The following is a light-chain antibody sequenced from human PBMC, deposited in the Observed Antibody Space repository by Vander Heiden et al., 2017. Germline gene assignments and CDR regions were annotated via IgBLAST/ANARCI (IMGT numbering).Light chain of an antibody. V-gene: IGKV1-5*03. CDR3: HQYNDYSGGT. CDR2: KAT. Sequence: DIQMTQSPSPLSASVGDRLTITCRASQTIPSYLAWYQQKPGEAPKLLIYKATNLESGVPSRFSGSGSGTEFTLTISSLQADDFATYYCHQYNDYSGGTFGQGTKVEIK. J-gene: IGKJ2*01. CDR1: QTIPSY.